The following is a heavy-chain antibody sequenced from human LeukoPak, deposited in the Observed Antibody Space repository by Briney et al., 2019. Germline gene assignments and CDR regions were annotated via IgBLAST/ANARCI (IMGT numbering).Heavy chain of an antibody. CDR3: ARHKARSPWLDP. CDR2: INYSGRT. J-gene: IGHJ5*02. CDR1: GFTFSSYSMN. D-gene: IGHD6-6*01. V-gene: IGHV4-59*08. Sequence: GSLRLSCAASGFTFSSYSMNWVRQTPVKGLEWIAIINYSGRTYHNPSLKSRVTISVDTSKNQVSLKLTSVTAADTARYYCARHKARSPWLDPWGQGTLVTVSS.